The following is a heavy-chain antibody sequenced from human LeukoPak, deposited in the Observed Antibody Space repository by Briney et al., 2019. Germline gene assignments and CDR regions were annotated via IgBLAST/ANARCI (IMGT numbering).Heavy chain of an antibody. CDR2: ISDSGGDT. Sequence: PGGSLRLSCAASAFTFSSFAMSWVRQAPGKGLQWVSGISDSGGDTDYADSVKGRFTISRDNSRNTLYLQMNTVRGDDTAIYYCAKDRGPAVASSKVGFDYWGQGTPVTVAS. CDR1: AFTFSSFA. J-gene: IGHJ4*02. D-gene: IGHD6-19*01. CDR3: AKDRGPAVASSKVGFDY. V-gene: IGHV3-23*01.